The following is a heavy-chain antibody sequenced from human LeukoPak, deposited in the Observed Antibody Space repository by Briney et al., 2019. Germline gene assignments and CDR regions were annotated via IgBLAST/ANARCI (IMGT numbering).Heavy chain of an antibody. V-gene: IGHV1-18*01. J-gene: IGHJ6*03. CDR1: GYTFTSYG. D-gene: IGHD5-18*01. CDR3: ARSSDGYSYGWGYYYYMDV. CDR2: ISAYNGNT. Sequence: ASVKVSCKASGYTFTSYGISWVRQAPGQGLEWMGWISAYNGNTNYAQKLQGRVTTTTDTSTSTAYMELSSLRSEDTAVYYCARSSDGYSYGWGYYYYMDVWGKGTTVTVSS.